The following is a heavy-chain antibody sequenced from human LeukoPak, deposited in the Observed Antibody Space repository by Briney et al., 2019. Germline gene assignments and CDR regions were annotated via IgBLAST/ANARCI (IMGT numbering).Heavy chain of an antibody. D-gene: IGHD6-13*01. Sequence: PSETLSLTCTVSAYSISSGYYWGWIRQSPGKGLEWIGSIYHRGSTYYDPSLKSRVTISVDTSKNQFSLKLSSVTAADTAVYYCARVPSGSSWDYYYYGIDVWGQGTTVTVSS. CDR3: ARVPSGSSWDYYYYGIDV. CDR2: IYHRGST. J-gene: IGHJ6*02. CDR1: AYSISSGYY. V-gene: IGHV4-38-2*02.